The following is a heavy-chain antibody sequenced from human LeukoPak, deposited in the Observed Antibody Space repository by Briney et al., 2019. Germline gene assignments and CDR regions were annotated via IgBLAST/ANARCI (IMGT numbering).Heavy chain of an antibody. CDR3: AKAASSMGATGWWYFDY. CDR2: ISYDGSNT. D-gene: IGHD1-26*01. V-gene: IGHV3-30*18. J-gene: IGHJ4*02. CDR1: GFAFSTYG. Sequence: GGSLRLSCAASGFAFSTYGIHWVRQAPGKGLEWVAVISYDGSNTYYADSVKGRFTISRDNSKNTLYLQMNSLRAEDTAVYYCAKAASSMGATGWWYFDYWGQGTLVTVSS.